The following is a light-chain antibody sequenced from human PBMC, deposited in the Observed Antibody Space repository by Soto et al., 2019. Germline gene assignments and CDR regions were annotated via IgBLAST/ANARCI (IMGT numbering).Light chain of an antibody. CDR3: HQYYHNPWT. V-gene: IGKV1-5*03. J-gene: IGKJ1*01. Sequence: DIQMTQSPSTLSASVGDRVTITCRASQSVDTCLAWYQQKPGKAPHLLIYKASSLEAGGPSRFSGSGAVTPFSLTISSLQPDDFSAYYYHQYYHNPWTFGQGTKVEIK. CDR2: KAS. CDR1: QSVDTC.